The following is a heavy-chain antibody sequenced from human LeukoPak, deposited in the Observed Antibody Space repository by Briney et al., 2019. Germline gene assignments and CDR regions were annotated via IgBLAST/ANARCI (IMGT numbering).Heavy chain of an antibody. CDR1: GASISTGGFY. V-gene: IGHV4-61*08. CDR3: ARWYYYDSSGAVDY. D-gene: IGHD3-22*01. Sequence: SETLSLTCTVSGASISTGGFYWSWIRQPPGKGLEWIGYIYYTGSTNYNPSLKSRVTISVDTSKNQFSLKLSSVTAADTAVYYCARWYYYDSSGAVDYWGQGTLVTVSS. J-gene: IGHJ4*02. CDR2: IYYTGST.